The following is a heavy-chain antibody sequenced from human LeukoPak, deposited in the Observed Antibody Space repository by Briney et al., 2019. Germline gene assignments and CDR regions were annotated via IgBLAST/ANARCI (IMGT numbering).Heavy chain of an antibody. J-gene: IGHJ4*02. CDR2: FDPEDGET. CDR3: ATVREYYDFWSGYSYYFDY. V-gene: IGHV1-24*01. CDR1: GYTLTELS. D-gene: IGHD3-3*01. Sequence: ASVKVSCKVSGYTLTELSMHWVRQAPGKGLEWMGGFDPEDGETIYAQKFQGRVTMTEDTSTDTAYMELSSLRSEDTAVNYCATVREYYDFWSGYSYYFDYWGQGTLVTVSS.